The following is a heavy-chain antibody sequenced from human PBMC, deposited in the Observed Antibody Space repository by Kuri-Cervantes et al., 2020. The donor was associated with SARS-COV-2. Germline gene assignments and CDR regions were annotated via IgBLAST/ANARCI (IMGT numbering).Heavy chain of an antibody. CDR1: GGSISSGSYY. Sequence: SETLSLTCTVSGGSISSGSYYWSWIRQPAGKGLEWIGRIYTSGSTNYNPSLKSRVTISVDTSKNQFSLKLSSVTAADTAVYYCARYLGIQLWVSPLDPWGQGTLVTVSS. J-gene: IGHJ5*02. V-gene: IGHV4-61*02. CDR3: ARYLGIQLWVSPLDP. D-gene: IGHD5-18*01. CDR2: IYTSGST.